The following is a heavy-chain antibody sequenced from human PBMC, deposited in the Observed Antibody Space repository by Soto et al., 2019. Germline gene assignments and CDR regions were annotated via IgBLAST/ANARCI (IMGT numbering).Heavy chain of an antibody. CDR2: IYYSGST. CDR3: ARDRADYDFWSVTRGAFDI. CDR1: GGSISSGGYY. D-gene: IGHD3-3*01. V-gene: IGHV4-31*03. J-gene: IGHJ3*02. Sequence: PSETLSLTCTVSGGSISSGGYYWSWIRQHPGKGLEWIGYIYYSGSTYYNPSLKSRVTISVDTSKNQFSLKLSSVTAADTAVYYCARDRADYDFWSVTRGAFDIWGQGTMVTVSS.